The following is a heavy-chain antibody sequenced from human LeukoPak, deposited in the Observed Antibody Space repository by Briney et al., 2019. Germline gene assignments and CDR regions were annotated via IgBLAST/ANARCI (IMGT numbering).Heavy chain of an antibody. CDR2: IIPILGIA. D-gene: IGHD6-13*01. CDR1: GGTFSSYT. CDR3: ARESPSSSWTFDY. Sequence: SVKVSCKASGGTFSSYTISWVRQAPGQGLEWMGRIIPILGIANYAQKFQGRVTITADKSTRTAYMELSSLRSEDTAVYYCARESPSSSWTFDYWGQETLVTVSS. J-gene: IGHJ4*02. V-gene: IGHV1-69*04.